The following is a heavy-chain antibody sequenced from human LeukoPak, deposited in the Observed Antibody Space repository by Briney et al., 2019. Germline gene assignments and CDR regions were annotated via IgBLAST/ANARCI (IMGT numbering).Heavy chain of an antibody. CDR3: AREGFGGSYYGVFDY. CDR1: GYTFTSYG. CDR2: ISAYNGNT. Sequence: GASVKVSCKASGYTFTSYGISWVRQAPGQGLEWMGWISAYNGNTNYAQKLQGRVTMTTDTSTSTAYMELRSLRSDDTAVYYCAREGFGGSYYGVFDYWGQGTLVTVSS. D-gene: IGHD1-26*01. J-gene: IGHJ4*02. V-gene: IGHV1-18*01.